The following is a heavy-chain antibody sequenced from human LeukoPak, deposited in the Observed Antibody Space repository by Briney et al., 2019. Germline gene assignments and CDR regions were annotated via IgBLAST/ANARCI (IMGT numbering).Heavy chain of an antibody. CDR3: ARSYSTSWYSTDWFDP. Sequence: PGTSLSLSRAASALPFSTHAMQQARQAPGKGLEWVAMISLEGTNRNYADSVEGRFTISRDNSKKTLYLKMSSARPEDTAFYYCARSYSTSWYSTDWFDPWGEGTLVTVSS. D-gene: IGHD6-13*01. J-gene: IGHJ5*02. CDR1: ALPFSTHA. CDR2: ISLEGTNR. V-gene: IGHV3-30*04.